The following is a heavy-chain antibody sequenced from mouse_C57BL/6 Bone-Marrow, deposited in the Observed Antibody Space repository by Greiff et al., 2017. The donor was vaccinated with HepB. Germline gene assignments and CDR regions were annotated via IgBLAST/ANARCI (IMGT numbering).Heavy chain of an antibody. J-gene: IGHJ2*01. CDR1: GYTFTSYW. CDR3: ASNYYFDY. D-gene: IGHD1-3*01. V-gene: IGHV1-61*01. Sequence: QVQLQQPGAELVRPGSSVKLSCKASGYTFTSYWMDWVKQRPGQGLEWIGNIYPSDSETHYNQKFKDKDTLTVDKSSSTAYMQLSSLTSEDSAVYYCASNYYFDYWGQGTTLTVSS. CDR2: IYPSDSET.